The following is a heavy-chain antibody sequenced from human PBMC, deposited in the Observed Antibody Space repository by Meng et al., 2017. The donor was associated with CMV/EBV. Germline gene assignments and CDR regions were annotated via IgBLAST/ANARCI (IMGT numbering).Heavy chain of an antibody. J-gene: IGHJ4*02. V-gene: IGHV4-59*01. D-gene: IGHD5-18*01. CDR1: GGSISSYY. Sequence: GSLRLSCTVSGGSISSYYWSWIRQPPGKGLEWIGYIYYSGSTNYNPPLKSRVTISVDTSKNQFSLKLSSVTAADTAVYYCARVQDTASIDYWGQGTLVTVSS. CDR2: IYYSGST. CDR3: ARVQDTASIDY.